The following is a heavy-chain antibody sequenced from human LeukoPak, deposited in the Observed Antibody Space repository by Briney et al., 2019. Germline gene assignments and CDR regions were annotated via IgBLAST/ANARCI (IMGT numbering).Heavy chain of an antibody. V-gene: IGHV1-2*02. J-gene: IGHJ3*02. CDR1: GYTFTGYY. Sequence: ASVKVSCKASGYTFTGYYMHWVRQAPGEGLEWMGWINPNSGGTKYAQKFQGRVTMTRDTSINTAYMEVRRLTSDDTAVYYCARTYYYDSSGYYGLAFDIWGQGTMVTVSS. CDR3: ARTYYYDSSGYYGLAFDI. D-gene: IGHD3-22*01. CDR2: INPNSGGT.